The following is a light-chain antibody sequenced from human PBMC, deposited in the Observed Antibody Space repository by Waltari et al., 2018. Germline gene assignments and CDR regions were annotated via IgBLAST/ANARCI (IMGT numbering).Light chain of an antibody. CDR2: WAS. CDR3: QQYYTTPHT. CDR1: RSVLYSSNSQNY. V-gene: IGKV4-1*01. Sequence: DIVMTQSPDSLAVSLGERATINCKSSRSVLYSSNSQNYLAWYQQKPGQPPKLLIYWASTRESGVPDRFSGSGSGTDFTLTISGLQAEDVAVYYCQQYYTTPHTFGQGTKLEI. J-gene: IGKJ2*01.